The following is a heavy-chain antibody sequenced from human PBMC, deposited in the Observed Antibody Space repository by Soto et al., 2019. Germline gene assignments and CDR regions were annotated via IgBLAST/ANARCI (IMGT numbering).Heavy chain of an antibody. J-gene: IGHJ6*02. CDR1: GYTFTGYY. CDR3: ARDIEQLVLERLYYYGMDV. V-gene: IGHV1-2*02. D-gene: IGHD6-6*01. CDR2: INPNSGGT. Sequence: GASVKVSCKASGYTFTGYYMHWVRQAPGQGLEWMGWINPNSGGTNYAQKFQGRVTMTRDTSISTAYMELSRLRSDDTAVYYCARDIEQLVLERLYYYGMDVWGQGTTVTVSS.